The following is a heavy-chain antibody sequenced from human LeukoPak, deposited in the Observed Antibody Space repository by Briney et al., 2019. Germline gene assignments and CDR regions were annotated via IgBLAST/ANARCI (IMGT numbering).Heavy chain of an antibody. V-gene: IGHV3-7*04. J-gene: IGHJ4*02. CDR1: GFTFSSYW. CDR3: ARGTIAAAGYYYFDY. CDR2: IKQDGSEN. Sequence: PGGSLRLSCAASGFTFSSYWMSWVRKAPGKGLELVANIKQDGSENYYVDSVKGRFTISRDNAKNVLYLQMNSLRAEDTAVYYCARGTIAAAGYYYFDYWGQGTQVTVSS. D-gene: IGHD6-13*01.